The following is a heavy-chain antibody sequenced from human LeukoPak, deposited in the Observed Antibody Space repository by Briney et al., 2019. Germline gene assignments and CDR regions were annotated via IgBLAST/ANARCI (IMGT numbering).Heavy chain of an antibody. V-gene: IGHV4-38-2*02. CDR1: DYSISSSYY. CDR2: IYHSGST. J-gene: IGHJ4*02. Sequence: PSETLSLTCSVSDYSISSSYYWGWIRQPPGKGLEWIGNIYHSGSTYYNPSLTGRVTISVDTSKNQFSLKLSSVTAADTAVHYCARTYTNYPNRPFDYWGQGTLVTVSS. D-gene: IGHD4-11*01. CDR3: ARTYTNYPNRPFDY.